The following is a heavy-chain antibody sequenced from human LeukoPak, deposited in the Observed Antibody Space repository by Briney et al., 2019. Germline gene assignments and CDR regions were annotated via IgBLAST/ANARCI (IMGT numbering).Heavy chain of an antibody. CDR3: AKDSKAGASNLPDY. D-gene: IGHD1-7*01. V-gene: IGHV3-33*06. J-gene: IGHJ4*02. CDR1: GFIFSNFG. CDR2: MWHDGYSA. Sequence: GGSLRLSCATSGFIFSNFGRHWVCQAPGKGLEWVAVMWHDGYSAFYADSLEGRFTISRDNSKNTLYLQMNNLRAEDTAVYYCAKDSKAGASNLPDYWGQGTLVTVSS.